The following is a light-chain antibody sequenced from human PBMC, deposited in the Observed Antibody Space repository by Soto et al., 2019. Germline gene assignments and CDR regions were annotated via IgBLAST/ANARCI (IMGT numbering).Light chain of an antibody. J-gene: IGKJ2*01. Sequence: EIVLTQSPGTLSLSPGERATLSCRASQSVGSSYLAWYQQKPGQAPRLLIYGASSRATGIPDRVSGSGSGTDFTLTISRLEPEDFAVYYCQHYGSSPYTFCQGTKLEIK. V-gene: IGKV3-20*01. CDR1: QSVGSSY. CDR3: QHYGSSPYT. CDR2: GAS.